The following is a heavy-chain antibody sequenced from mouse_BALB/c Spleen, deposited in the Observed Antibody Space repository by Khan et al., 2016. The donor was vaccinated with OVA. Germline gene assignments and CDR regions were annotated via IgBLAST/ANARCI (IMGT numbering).Heavy chain of an antibody. CDR1: GYTLSNYW. V-gene: IGHV1-9*01. J-gene: IGHJ2*01. CDR3: VRVKSVSRDYFGF. D-gene: IGHD1-1*01. CDR2: FLPGSGNA. Sequence: QVQLKQSGAELMKPGASVKISCKATGYTLSNYWIEWVKQRPGHGLEWIGEFLPGSGNANYNERFKGKATFASDASSNTAYLQLSSLTSEDSAVYFCVRVKSVSRDYFGFWGQGTILTV.